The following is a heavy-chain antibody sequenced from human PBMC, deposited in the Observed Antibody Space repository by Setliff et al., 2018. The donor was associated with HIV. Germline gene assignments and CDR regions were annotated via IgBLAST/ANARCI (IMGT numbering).Heavy chain of an antibody. CDR2: INSGGTDI. J-gene: IGHJ4*02. CDR3: ARDLTPRLGATPFDY. Sequence: GGSLRLSCAASGFTFSSYAMSWVRQAPGKGLEWVSYINSGGTDIHYPDSVKGRFSISRDNTKNSLYLQVNGLRVEDTAVYYCARDLTPRLGATPFDYWGQGTLVTVSS. V-gene: IGHV3-21*01. CDR1: GFTFSSYA. D-gene: IGHD1-26*01.